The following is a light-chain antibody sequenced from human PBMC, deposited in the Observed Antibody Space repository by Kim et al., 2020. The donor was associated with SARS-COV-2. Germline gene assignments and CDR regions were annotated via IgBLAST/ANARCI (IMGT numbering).Light chain of an antibody. J-gene: IGKJ1*01. V-gene: IGKV3-20*01. CDR1: QSVSSSY. CDR3: HQYDNSRT. CDR2: RAS. Sequence: EIVLTQSPGTLSLSPGERATLSCRASQSVSSSYLAWYQQKPGQAPRLLIYRASSRATGIPDRFSGSGSGTDFTLTISRLEPEDFAVYYCHQYDNSRTFGQGTKVDIK.